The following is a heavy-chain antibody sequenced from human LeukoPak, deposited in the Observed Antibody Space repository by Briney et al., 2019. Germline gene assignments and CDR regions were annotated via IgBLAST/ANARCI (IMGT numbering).Heavy chain of an antibody. Sequence: PSETLSLTCTVSGGSISSSSYYWGWIRQPPGKGLEWIGSIYYSGSTYYNPSLKSRVTISVDTSKNQFSLKLSSVTAADTAVYYCARPKKYCSGGSCYDAFDIWGQGTMVTVSS. J-gene: IGHJ3*02. D-gene: IGHD2-15*01. CDR2: IYYSGST. CDR3: ARPKKYCSGGSCYDAFDI. CDR1: GGSISSSSYY. V-gene: IGHV4-39*01.